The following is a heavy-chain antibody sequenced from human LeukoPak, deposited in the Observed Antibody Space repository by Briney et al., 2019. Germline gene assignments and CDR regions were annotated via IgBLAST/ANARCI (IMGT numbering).Heavy chain of an antibody. D-gene: IGHD1-14*01. Sequence: GGSLRLSCAASGFTFSSYAMSWVRQAPGKGLEWVSVIYSGGSTYYADSVKGRFTISRDYSKNTLFLQMNSLRADDTAVYYCTRGETNPFDYWGQGILVTVSS. J-gene: IGHJ4*02. CDR2: IYSGGST. CDR3: TRGETNPFDY. CDR1: GFTFSSYA. V-gene: IGHV3-66*01.